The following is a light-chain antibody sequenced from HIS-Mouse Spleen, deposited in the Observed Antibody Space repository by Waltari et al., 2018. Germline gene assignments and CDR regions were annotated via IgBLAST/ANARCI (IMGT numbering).Light chain of an antibody. CDR3: CSYAGSSTWV. J-gene: IGLJ3*02. Sequence: QSALTQPASVSGSPGQSITISCTGTSSAVGCYHLVSWYQQHPGKAPKLMIYEGSKRPSGVSNRFSGSKSGNTASLTISGLQAEDEADYYCCSYAGSSTWVFGGGTKLTVL. V-gene: IGLV2-23*01. CDR2: EGS. CDR1: SSAVGCYHL.